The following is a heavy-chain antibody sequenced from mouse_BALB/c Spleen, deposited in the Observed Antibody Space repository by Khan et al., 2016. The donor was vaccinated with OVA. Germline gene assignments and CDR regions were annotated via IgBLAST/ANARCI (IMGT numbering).Heavy chain of an antibody. CDR2: LDPSNSET. V-gene: IGHV1S127*01. CDR3: ARYDCGRFTY. Sequence: QVQLQQSGPEPVRPGASVRMSCKASGYTFTNYWMHWVKQRPGQGLEWIGMLDPSNSETRLNQKFKDKATLNVDKSSNTAYMQLSSSTSEDSEVYYCARYDCGRFTYWGQGTLVTVSA. CDR1: GYTFTNYW. D-gene: IGHD2-12*01. J-gene: IGHJ3*01.